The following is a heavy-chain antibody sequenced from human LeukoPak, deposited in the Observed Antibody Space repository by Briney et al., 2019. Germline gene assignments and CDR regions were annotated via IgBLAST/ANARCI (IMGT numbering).Heavy chain of an antibody. CDR1: GFTFSSYE. J-gene: IGHJ4*02. CDR2: ISSSGSTI. CDR3: AKVRWDNSGWYYLDS. Sequence: GGSLRLSCAASGFTFSSYEMNWVRQAPGKGLEWVSYISSSGSTIYYADSVKGRFTISRDNAKNSLYLQMNSLRAEDTAVYYCAKVRWDNSGWYYLDSWGQGTLVTVSS. D-gene: IGHD6-19*01. V-gene: IGHV3-48*03.